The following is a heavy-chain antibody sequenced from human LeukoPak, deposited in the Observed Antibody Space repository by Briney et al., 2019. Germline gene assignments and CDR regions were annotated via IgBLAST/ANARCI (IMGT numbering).Heavy chain of an antibody. J-gene: IGHJ5*02. CDR3: ARGFYTYDQ. V-gene: IGHV3-11*04. Sequence: GGSLRLSCAASGFTFSDYYMSWIRQAPGKGLEWVSSISSSDNTIYYTDSVKGRFAISRGNAKNSLYLQMKSLRAEDTAVYYCARGFYTYDQWGQGTLVTVSS. CDR1: GFTFSDYY. D-gene: IGHD5-24*01. CDR2: ISSSDNTI.